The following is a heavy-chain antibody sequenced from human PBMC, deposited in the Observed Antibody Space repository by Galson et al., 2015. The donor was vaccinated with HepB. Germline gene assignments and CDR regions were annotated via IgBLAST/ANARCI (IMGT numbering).Heavy chain of an antibody. D-gene: IGHD6-6*01. J-gene: IGHJ4*02. Sequence: SLRLSCAASGFSFSSYSMNWLRQAPGKGLEWVSSMSSSGGHIYYADSVKGRFTISRDNAKNSLYPQMNCLRAEDTAVYYCARSIPYSSSDDYWGQGTLVIVSS. CDR3: ARSIPYSSSDDY. CDR1: GFSFSSYS. CDR2: MSSSGGHI. V-gene: IGHV3-21*01.